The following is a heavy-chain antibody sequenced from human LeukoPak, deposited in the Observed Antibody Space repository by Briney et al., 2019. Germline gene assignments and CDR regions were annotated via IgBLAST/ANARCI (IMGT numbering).Heavy chain of an antibody. CDR2: ISAYNGNT. D-gene: IGHD3-10*01. J-gene: IGHJ3*02. CDR1: GYTFTSYG. V-gene: IGHV1-18*01. Sequence: APVKVSCKASGYTFTSYGISWVRQAPGQGLEWMGWISAYNGNTNYAQKLQGRVTMTTDTPTSTAYMELRSLRSDDTAVYYCARSISMVRGAIRDAFDIWGQGTMVTVSS. CDR3: ARSISMVRGAIRDAFDI.